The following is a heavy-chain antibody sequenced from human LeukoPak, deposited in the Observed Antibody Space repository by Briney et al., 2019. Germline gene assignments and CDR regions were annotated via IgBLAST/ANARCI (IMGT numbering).Heavy chain of an antibody. Sequence: PGGSLRLSCAASGFTLSKYWMHWVRQAPGKGLAWVSRISSDGTTTAYADSVKGRFTISRDSAKNMLYLQMNSLRVEDTAMYYCAGPGDNYAMLGLDYWGQGTLVTVSS. J-gene: IGHJ4*02. CDR2: ISSDGTTT. D-gene: IGHD5-24*01. V-gene: IGHV3-74*01. CDR3: AGPGDNYAMLGLDY. CDR1: GFTLSKYW.